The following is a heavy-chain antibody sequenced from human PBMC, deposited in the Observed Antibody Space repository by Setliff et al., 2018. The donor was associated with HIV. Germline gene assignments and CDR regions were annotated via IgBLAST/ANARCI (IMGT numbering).Heavy chain of an antibody. CDR1: GYTFSSYD. J-gene: IGHJ2*01. V-gene: IGHV1-8*01. Sequence: VASVKVSCKASGYTFSSYDIYWVRQAPGQGLEWMGFINPNADHTGYAQKFQGRVTMTSDVTISTAYMELNTLTSDDTAVYFCARGGRVVWWYSDLWGRGTLVTVSS. D-gene: IGHD3-16*01. CDR3: ARGGRVVWWYSDL. CDR2: INPNADHT.